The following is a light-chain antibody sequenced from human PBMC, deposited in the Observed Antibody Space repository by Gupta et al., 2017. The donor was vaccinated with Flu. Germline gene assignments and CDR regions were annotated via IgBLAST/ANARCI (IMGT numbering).Light chain of an antibody. CDR2: DAS. CDR1: QSVSSY. J-gene: IGKJ3*01. CDR3: QQRSNWPRIT. V-gene: IGKV3-11*01. Sequence: EIVLTQSPATLSLSPGERATLSCRAMQSVSSYLAWYQQKPGQAPRLLIYDASNRATGIPARFSGSGSGTDFTLTISSLEPEDFAVYYCQQRSNWPRITFGPGTKVDIK.